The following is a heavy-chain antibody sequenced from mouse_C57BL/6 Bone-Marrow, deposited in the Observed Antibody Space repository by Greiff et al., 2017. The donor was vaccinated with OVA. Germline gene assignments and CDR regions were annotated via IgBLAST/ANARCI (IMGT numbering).Heavy chain of an antibody. V-gene: IGHV5-6*01. CDR3: ARRGDCAWFAY. Sequence: EVQRVESGGDLVKPGGSLKLSCAASGFTFSSYGMSWVRQTPDKRLEWVATISSGGGYTYYPDSVKGRFTISRDNAKNTLYLQMSSLKSEDTAMYDCARRGDCAWFAYWGQGTLVTVSA. CDR1: GFTFSSYG. J-gene: IGHJ3*01. CDR2: ISSGGGYT.